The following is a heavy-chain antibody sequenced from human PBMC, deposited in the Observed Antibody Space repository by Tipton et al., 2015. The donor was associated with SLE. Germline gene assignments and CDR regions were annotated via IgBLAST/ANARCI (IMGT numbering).Heavy chain of an antibody. D-gene: IGHD5-12*01. CDR1: GGSISSYY. CDR2: IYYSGST. J-gene: IGHJ6*03. CDR3: PRRGYDYYYYYYMDV. V-gene: IGHV4-59*01. Sequence: TLSLTCTVSGGSISSYYWSWIRQPPGKGLEWIGYIYYSGSTNYNPSLKSRVTISVDTSKNQFSLKLSSVTAADTAVYYWPRRGYDYYYYYYMDVWGKGTTVTVSS.